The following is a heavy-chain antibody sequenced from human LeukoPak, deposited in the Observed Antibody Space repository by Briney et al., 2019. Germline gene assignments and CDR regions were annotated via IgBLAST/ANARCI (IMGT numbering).Heavy chain of an antibody. D-gene: IGHD3-22*01. Sequence: GGSLRLSCAASGFTFSDYYMSWIRQAPGKGLEWVSYISSSGSTIYYADSVKGRFTISRDNAKNSLYLQMNSLRAEDTAVYYCAKEYDSSGYYSAFDYWGQGTLVTVSS. CDR2: ISSSGSTI. CDR3: AKEYDSSGYYSAFDY. J-gene: IGHJ4*02. V-gene: IGHV3-11*01. CDR1: GFTFSDYY.